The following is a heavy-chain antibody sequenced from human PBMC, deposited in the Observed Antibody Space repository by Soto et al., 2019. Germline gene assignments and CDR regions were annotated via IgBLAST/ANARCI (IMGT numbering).Heavy chain of an antibody. CDR2: IYYSGST. CDR3: ARDVTGTTNWFDP. J-gene: IGHJ5*02. D-gene: IGHD1-20*01. V-gene: IGHV4-31*03. Sequence: PSETLSLTCTVSGGSISSGGYYWSWIRQHPGKGLEWIGYIYYSGSTYYNPSLKSRVTISVDTSKNQFSLKLSSVTAADTAVYYCARDVTGTTNWFDPWGQGTLVTVSS. CDR1: GGSISSGGYY.